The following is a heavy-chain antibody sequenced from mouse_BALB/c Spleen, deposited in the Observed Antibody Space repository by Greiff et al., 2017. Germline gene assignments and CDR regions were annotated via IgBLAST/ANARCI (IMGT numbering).Heavy chain of an antibody. CDR1: GYTFTSYT. CDR3: TKGTGFAY. D-gene: IGHD3-3*01. CDR2: INPSSGYT. J-gene: IGHJ3*01. V-gene: IGHV1-4*01. Sequence: QVQLQQSGAELARPGASVKMSCKASGYTFTSYTMHWVKQRPGQGLEWIGYINPSSGYTNYNQKFKDKATLTVDKSSSTAYMQLSSLTSEDSAVYYCTKGTGFAYWGQGTLVTVSA.